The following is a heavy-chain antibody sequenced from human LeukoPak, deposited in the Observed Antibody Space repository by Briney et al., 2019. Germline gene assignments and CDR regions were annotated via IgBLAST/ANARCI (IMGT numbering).Heavy chain of an antibody. D-gene: IGHD3-10*01. V-gene: IGHV3-48*01. J-gene: IGHJ4*02. CDR3: AKDIDGSGSYGVDY. Sequence: GGSLRLSCAASGFTFSSYSMNWVRQAPGKGLEWVSYISSSSSTIYYADSVKGRFTISRDNAKNSLYLQMNSLRAEDTALYYCAKDIDGSGSYGVDYWGQGTLVTVSS. CDR1: GFTFSSYS. CDR2: ISSSSSTI.